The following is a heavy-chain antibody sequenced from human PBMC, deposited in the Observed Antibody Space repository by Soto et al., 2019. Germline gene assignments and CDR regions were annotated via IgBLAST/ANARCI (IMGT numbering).Heavy chain of an antibody. CDR3: AKGSVRFGSGNLALL. Sequence: EVQLLESGGGLVQPGGSLRLSCAASGFTFSSYAMSWVRQAPGKGLGWVSAISGSGGSTYYADSVKGRFTISRDNSKNTLYLQMNGLRAEDTAVYYCAKGSVRFGSGNLALLWGQGTLVTVSS. CDR2: ISGSGGST. J-gene: IGHJ4*02. V-gene: IGHV3-23*01. CDR1: GFTFSSYA. D-gene: IGHD3-10*01.